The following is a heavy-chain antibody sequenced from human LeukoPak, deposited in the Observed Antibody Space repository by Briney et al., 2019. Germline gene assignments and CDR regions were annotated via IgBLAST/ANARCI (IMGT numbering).Heavy chain of an antibody. CDR2: ISDSGGDT. CDR3: AKHPFIAVTVLEH. D-gene: IGHD6-19*01. Sequence: GGSLRLSCAASAFIFDNFAMSWARQARGGGLEWFAAISDSGGDTYYAESIKGRFTISRDNSKNTLYLQMNSLRADDTALYYCAKHPFIAVTVLEHWGQGTLVTVSS. CDR1: AFIFDNFA. J-gene: IGHJ4*02. V-gene: IGHV3-23*01.